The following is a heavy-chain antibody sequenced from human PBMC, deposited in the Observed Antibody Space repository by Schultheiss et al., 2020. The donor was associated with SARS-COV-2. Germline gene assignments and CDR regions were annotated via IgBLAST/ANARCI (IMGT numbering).Heavy chain of an antibody. J-gene: IGHJ4*02. CDR2: ISYDSTNI. CDR1: GFTFSSFG. Sequence: GGSLRLSCAASGFTFSSFGMHWARQAPGKGLEWLTLISYDSTNIHYADSVKGRFTISRDNSKNTLYLQMNSLRPEDTAIYYCARDLPPHDYWGQGTLVTVSS. CDR3: ARDLPPHDY. V-gene: IGHV3-30*03.